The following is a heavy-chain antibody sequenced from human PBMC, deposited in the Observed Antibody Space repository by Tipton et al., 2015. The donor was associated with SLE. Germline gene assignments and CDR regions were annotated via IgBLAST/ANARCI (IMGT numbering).Heavy chain of an antibody. V-gene: IGHV4-38-2*01. CDR2: AYHSGST. CDR3: AASVVPWAY. CDR1: GYFISSGYY. Sequence: TLSLTCAVSGYFISSGYYWGWIRQPPGKGLEWIGIAYHSGSTYYNPSLESRVTISVDMSKNQFSLKLSSVTAADTAVYYCAASVVPWAYWGQGTLVTVSS. D-gene: IGHD5/OR15-5a*01. J-gene: IGHJ4*02.